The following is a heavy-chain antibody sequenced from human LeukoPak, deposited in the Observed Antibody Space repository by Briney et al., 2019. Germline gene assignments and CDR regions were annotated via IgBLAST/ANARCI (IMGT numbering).Heavy chain of an antibody. D-gene: IGHD4-23*01. J-gene: IGHJ6*02. CDR1: GFNFSIYY. V-gene: IGHV3-21*01. CDR3: ARLYGGTGPGNYYYGMDV. Sequence: PGGSLRLSCAASGFNFSIYYMKWVRRAPGKELEWVSSISPSSSHIYQADSVKGRFTISRDNAKNSVYLQMSSLRPEDTAMYYCARLYGGTGPGNYYYGMDVWGQGTTVAVSS. CDR2: ISPSSSHI.